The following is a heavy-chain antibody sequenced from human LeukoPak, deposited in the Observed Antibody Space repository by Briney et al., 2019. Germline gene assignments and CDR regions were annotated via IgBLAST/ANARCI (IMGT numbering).Heavy chain of an antibody. J-gene: IGHJ4*02. Sequence: ASVKVSCKASGYTFTSYGISWVRQAPGQGLEWMGWISAYNGNTNYAQKLQGRVTMTTDTSTSTAYMELRSLRSDDTAVYYCARARVDKVGYTSNWFFPLDYWGQGTLVTVSS. D-gene: IGHD6-13*01. CDR1: GYTFTSYG. CDR2: ISAYNGNT. CDR3: ARARVDKVGYTSNWFFPLDY. V-gene: IGHV1-18*01.